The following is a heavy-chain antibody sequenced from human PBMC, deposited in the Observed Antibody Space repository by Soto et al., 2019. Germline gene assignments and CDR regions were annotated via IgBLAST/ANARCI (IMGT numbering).Heavy chain of an antibody. CDR3: ARRIGPSIGWFDP. Sequence: GQSLKISSEGSGYNFANYWSGWVLLMTGKGLEWIGIIYPRDYDTTYNPSFEGQVTMSVDRSLNTAHLQWSSLKASDSGIYYCARRIGPSIGWFDPWGQGTLVTVSS. D-gene: IGHD2-15*01. CDR1: GYNFANYW. CDR2: IYPRDYDT. V-gene: IGHV5-51*01. J-gene: IGHJ5*02.